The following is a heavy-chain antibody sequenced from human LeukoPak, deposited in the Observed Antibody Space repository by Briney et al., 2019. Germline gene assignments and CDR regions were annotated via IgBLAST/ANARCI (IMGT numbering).Heavy chain of an antibody. CDR3: AKDEQQLVGFDY. D-gene: IGHD6-13*01. CDR1: GFTFSSYS. Sequence: GGSLRLSCAASGFTFSSYSMNWVRQAPGKGLEWVSYISSSSSTIYYADSVKGRFTISRDNSKNTLYLQMNSLRAEDTAVYYCAKDEQQLVGFDYWGQGTLVTVSS. J-gene: IGHJ4*02. CDR2: ISSSSSTI. V-gene: IGHV3-48*01.